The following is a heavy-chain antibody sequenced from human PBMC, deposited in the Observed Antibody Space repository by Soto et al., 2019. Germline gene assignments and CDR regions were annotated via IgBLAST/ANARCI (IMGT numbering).Heavy chain of an antibody. CDR1: GYAFSSYV. CDR3: VIAGGDCGYLRIYYYFIGLDV. Sequence: ASVKVSCKASGYAFSSYVMHWVRQAPGRGLEWMGWINIGSGNTEYSQNFQERVTITRDTSASTVYMELSSLRSEDTAVYYSVIAGGDCGYLRIYYYFIGLDVWG. J-gene: IGHJ6*02. V-gene: IGHV1-3*04. CDR2: INIGSGNT. D-gene: IGHD2-21*02.